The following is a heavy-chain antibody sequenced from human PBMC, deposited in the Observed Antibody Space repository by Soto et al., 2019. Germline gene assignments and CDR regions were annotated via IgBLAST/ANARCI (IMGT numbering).Heavy chain of an antibody. CDR2: INHSGST. J-gene: IGHJ6*03. CDR1: GGSFSGYY. D-gene: IGHD2-15*01. CDR3: ARACCSGGSYYYYYMDV. Sequence: SETLSLTCAVYGGSFSGYYWSWIRQPPGKGLEWIGEINHSGSTNYNPSHKSRVTISVETSKNQFSLKLSSVTAADTAVYYCARACCSGGSYYYYYMDVWGKGTTVTVSS. V-gene: IGHV4-34*01.